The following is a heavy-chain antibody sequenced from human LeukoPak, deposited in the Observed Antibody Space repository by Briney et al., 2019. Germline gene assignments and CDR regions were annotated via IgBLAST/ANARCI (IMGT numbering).Heavy chain of an antibody. CDR3: ARDRGDYYYYMDV. Sequence: GSVKVSCKASGYTFTSYGISWVRQAPGQGLEWMGWINSNSGGTNYAQKFQGWVTMTRDTSISTAYMELSRLRSDDTAVYYCARDRGDYYYYMDVWGKGTTVTVSS. CDR2: INSNSGGT. D-gene: IGHD3-16*01. V-gene: IGHV1-2*04. CDR1: GYTFTSYG. J-gene: IGHJ6*03.